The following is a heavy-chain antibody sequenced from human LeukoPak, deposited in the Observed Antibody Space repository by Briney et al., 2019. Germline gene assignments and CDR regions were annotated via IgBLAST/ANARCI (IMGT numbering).Heavy chain of an antibody. V-gene: IGHV4-34*01. D-gene: IGHD6-19*01. CDR1: GGSFSGYY. J-gene: IGHJ3*02. CDR2: INHSGST. Sequence: PSETLSLTCAVYGGSFSGYYWSWIRQPPGKGLEWIGEINHSGSTNYNPSLKSRVTISVDTSKNQFSLKLSSVTAADTAVYYCARKGQWLVLRQFAFDIWGQGTMVTVSS. CDR3: ARKGQWLVLRQFAFDI.